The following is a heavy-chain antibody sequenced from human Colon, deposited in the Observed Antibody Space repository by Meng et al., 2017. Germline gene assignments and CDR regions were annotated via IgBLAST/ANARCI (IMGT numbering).Heavy chain of an antibody. J-gene: IGHJ4*02. Sequence: VQLQESGPGLVKPSGTLSLTCAVSGDSIRSSHWWSWVRQPPGRGLEWIGEIYHSGSTNYNPSLKNRLSLTVDKSKNQFSLTLHSVTAADTAVYYCARVIYASGNMAHLNCWGQGTLVTVSS. D-gene: IGHD3-10*01. CDR2: IYHSGST. CDR1: GDSIRSSHW. V-gene: IGHV4-4*02. CDR3: ARVIYASGNMAHLNC.